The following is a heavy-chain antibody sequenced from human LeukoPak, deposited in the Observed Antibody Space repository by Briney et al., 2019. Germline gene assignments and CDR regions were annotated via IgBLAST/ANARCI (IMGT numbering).Heavy chain of an antibody. J-gene: IGHJ3*02. D-gene: IGHD3-10*01. CDR1: GGSISSSSYY. CDR2: IYYGGST. V-gene: IGHV4-39*07. CDR3: ARLWGSYAFDI. Sequence: PSETLSLTCTVSGGSISSSSYYWGWIRRPPGKGLEWIGIIYYGGSTYYNPSLKSRVTMSVDTSKNQFSLKLSSVTAADTAVYYCARLWGSYAFDIWGQGTMVTVSS.